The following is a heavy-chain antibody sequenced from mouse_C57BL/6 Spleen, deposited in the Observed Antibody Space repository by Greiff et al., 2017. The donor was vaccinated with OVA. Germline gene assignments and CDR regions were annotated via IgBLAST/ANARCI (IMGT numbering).Heavy chain of an antibody. V-gene: IGHV1-81*01. CDR3: ASSYYGSSYAWFAY. Sequence: VQLQQSGAELARPGASVKLSCKASGYTFTSYGISWVKQRTGQGLEWIGEIYPRSGNTYYNEKFKGKATLTADKSSSTAYMELRSLTSEDSAVYFCASSYYGSSYAWFAYWGQGTPVTVSA. J-gene: IGHJ3*01. CDR2: IYPRSGNT. D-gene: IGHD1-1*01. CDR1: GYTFTSYG.